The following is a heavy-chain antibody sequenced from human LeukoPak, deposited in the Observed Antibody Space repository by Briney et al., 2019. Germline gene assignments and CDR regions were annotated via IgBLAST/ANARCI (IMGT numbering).Heavy chain of an antibody. CDR3: AKWGYCSSTSCSADAFDI. CDR2: ISGSGGST. J-gene: IGHJ3*02. CDR1: GFTFSSYA. Sequence: GRSLRLSCAASGFTFSSYAMSWVRQAPGKGLEWVSAISGSGGSTYYADSVKGRFTISRDNSKNTLYLQMNSLRAEDTAVYYCAKWGYCSSTSCSADAFDIWGQGTMVTVSS. V-gene: IGHV3-23*01. D-gene: IGHD2-2*01.